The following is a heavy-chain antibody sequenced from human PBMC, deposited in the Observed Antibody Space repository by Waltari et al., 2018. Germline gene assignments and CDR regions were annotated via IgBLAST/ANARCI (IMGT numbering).Heavy chain of an antibody. D-gene: IGHD3-3*01. J-gene: IGHJ6*02. CDR3: ARVVPYDFWSGPSGYYYGMDV. V-gene: IGHV4-59*11. Sequence: QVQLQESGPGLVKPSETLSLTCTVSGGSISSHYWSWIRQPPGKGLEWIGYIYYSGSTNVNPSLKSRVTISVDTSKNQFSLKLSSVTAADTAVYYCARVVPYDFWSGPSGYYYGMDVWGQGTTVTVSS. CDR1: GGSISSHY. CDR2: IYYSGST.